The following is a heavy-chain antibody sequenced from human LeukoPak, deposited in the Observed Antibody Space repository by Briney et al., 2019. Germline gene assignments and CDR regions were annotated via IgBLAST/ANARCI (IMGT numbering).Heavy chain of an antibody. CDR2: IRYDGSNK. V-gene: IGHV3-30*02. J-gene: IGHJ5*02. CDR3: AKEVAYYDILTGYYLYAWFDP. CDR1: GFTFSSYG. D-gene: IGHD3-9*01. Sequence: GGSLRLSCAASGFTFSSYGMHWVRQAPGKGLEWVAFIRYDGSNKYYADSVKGRFTISRDNSKNTLYLQMNSLRAEDTAVYYCAKEVAYYDILTGYYLYAWFDPWGQGTLVTVSS.